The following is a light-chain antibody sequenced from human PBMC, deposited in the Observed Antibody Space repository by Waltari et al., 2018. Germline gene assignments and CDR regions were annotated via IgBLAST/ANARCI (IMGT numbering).Light chain of an antibody. CDR2: DAS. CDR1: QDISRY. CDR3: QQYDNLRLT. J-gene: IGKJ4*01. Sequence: DIQMTQSPSSLSASVGDRVTITCQASQDISRYLNWYQQKAGKAPKLLISDASNWEAGVPSRFSGGGSGTDCTFTISSLQPEDIATYYCQQYDNLRLTFGGGTKVEIK. V-gene: IGKV1-33*01.